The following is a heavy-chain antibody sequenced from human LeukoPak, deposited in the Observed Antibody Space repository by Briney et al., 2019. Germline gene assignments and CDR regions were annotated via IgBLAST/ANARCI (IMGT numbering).Heavy chain of an antibody. CDR3: AREPGLRGYGMDV. CDR2: ISGSGGST. Sequence: GGSLRLSCAASGFTFSSYAMSWARQAPGKGLEWVSAISGSGGSTYYADSVKGRFTISRDNSKNTLYLQMNSLRAEDTAVYYCAREPGLRGYGMDVWGQGTTVTVSS. CDR1: GFTFSSYA. D-gene: IGHD1-14*01. V-gene: IGHV3-23*01. J-gene: IGHJ6*02.